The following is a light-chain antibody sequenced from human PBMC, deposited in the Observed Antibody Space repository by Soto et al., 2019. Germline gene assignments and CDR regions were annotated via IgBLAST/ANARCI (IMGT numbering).Light chain of an antibody. CDR3: QQYNTFST. CDR1: QYITIY. V-gene: IGKV3-11*01. Sequence: DIVMTQSPATLSLSAGDSATLPCRASQYITIYLAWYQQKPGQAPRLLIYDASNRATGIPARFSGSGSGTDFTLPFSSLQPDDFATYYCQQYNTFSTLCQRAKVDIK. CDR2: DAS. J-gene: IGKJ1*01.